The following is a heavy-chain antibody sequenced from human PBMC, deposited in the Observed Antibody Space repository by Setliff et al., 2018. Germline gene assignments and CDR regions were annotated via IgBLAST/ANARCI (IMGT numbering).Heavy chain of an antibody. D-gene: IGHD4-17*01. Sequence: GGSLRLSCAASGFTLRHFAVTWVRQTPGRGLEWVSSITGSGDITKYGDSVRGRFTISRDNSKNTVYLQMNSLRAEDTAKYYCAKDPNGDYIGAFDSWGRGTLVTV. CDR2: ITGSGDIT. CDR3: AKDPNGDYIGAFDS. V-gene: IGHV3-23*01. J-gene: IGHJ5*01. CDR1: GFTLRHFA.